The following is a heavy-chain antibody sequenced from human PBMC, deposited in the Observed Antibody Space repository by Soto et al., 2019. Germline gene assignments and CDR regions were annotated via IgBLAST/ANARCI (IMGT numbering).Heavy chain of an antibody. CDR2: ISAYNGNT. D-gene: IGHD3-22*01. J-gene: IGHJ6*02. V-gene: IGHV1-18*01. CDR1: GYTFTSYG. Sequence: VASVKVSCKASGYTFTSYGISWVRQAPGQGLEWMGWISAYNGNTNYAQKLQGRVTMTTDTSTSTAHMELRSLRSDDTAVYYCARDLVVVILRSYYYYGMDVWGQGTTVTVSS. CDR3: ARDLVVVILRSYYYYGMDV.